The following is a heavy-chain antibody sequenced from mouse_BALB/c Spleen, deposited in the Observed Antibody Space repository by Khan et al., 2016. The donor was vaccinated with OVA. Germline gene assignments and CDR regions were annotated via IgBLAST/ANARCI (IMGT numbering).Heavy chain of an antibody. J-gene: IGHJ3*01. CDR1: GYSFTSYY. D-gene: IGHD1-1*01. V-gene: IGHV1S135*01. CDR3: ARHGSTSWFPY. Sequence: VQLQQSGPELMKPGASVKISCKASGYSFTSYYIHWVKQSHGKTLEWIGYIDPFNGGSTYNQKFKVKATLTVAKSSNTAYMHLTSLTSEDSAGYYCARHGSTSWFPYWGQGTLVTVSA. CDR2: IDPFNGGS.